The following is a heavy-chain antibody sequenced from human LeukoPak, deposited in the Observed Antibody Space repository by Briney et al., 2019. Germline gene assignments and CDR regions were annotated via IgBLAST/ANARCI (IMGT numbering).Heavy chain of an antibody. J-gene: IGHJ4*02. V-gene: IGHV1-2*02. CDR3: ARINYYDSSGYDY. CDR1: GYTFTSYD. Sequence: ASVKVSCKASGYTFTSYDINWVRQAPGQGLEWMGWINPNSGGTNYAQKFQGRVTMTRDTSISTAYMELSRLRSDDTAVYYCARINYYDSSGYDYWGQGTLVTVSS. CDR2: INPNSGGT. D-gene: IGHD3-22*01.